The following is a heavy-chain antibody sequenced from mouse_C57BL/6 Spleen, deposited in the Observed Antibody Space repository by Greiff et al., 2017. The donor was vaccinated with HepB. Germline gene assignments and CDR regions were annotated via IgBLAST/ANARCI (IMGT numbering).Heavy chain of an antibody. V-gene: IGHV1-26*01. Sequence: VQLQQSGPELVKPGASVKISCKASGYTFTDYYMNWVKQSHGKSLEWIGDINPNNGGTSYNQKFKGKATLTVDKSSSTAYMELRSLTSEDSAVYYCARSPLRSPFDYWGQGTTLTVSS. CDR2: INPNNGGT. J-gene: IGHJ2*01. CDR3: ARSPLRSPFDY. D-gene: IGHD1-1*01. CDR1: GYTFTDYY.